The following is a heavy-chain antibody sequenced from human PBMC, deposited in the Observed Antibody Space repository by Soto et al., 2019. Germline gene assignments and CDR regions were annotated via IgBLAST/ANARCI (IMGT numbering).Heavy chain of an antibody. CDR3: ERDSLRLRFFADHYYYGMDV. CDR2: IYSGERA. CDR1: GFNVSGVF. D-gene: IGHD3-3*01. J-gene: IGHJ6*02. Sequence: PGGSLRLSCEATGFNVSGVFITWVRQAPGKGLEWVSVIYSGERAYYSDSVKGRFTISRDNAKNSLYLQMNSLRAEDTAVYYCERDSLRLRFFADHYYYGMDVWGQGTTVTVSS. V-gene: IGHV3-53*01.